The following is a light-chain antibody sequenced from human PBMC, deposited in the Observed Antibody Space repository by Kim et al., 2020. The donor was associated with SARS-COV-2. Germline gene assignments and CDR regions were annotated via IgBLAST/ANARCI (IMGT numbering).Light chain of an antibody. V-gene: IGLV2-14*03. Sequence: QSTTISATGTSSVVGGYTYVSWYQQHPGKAPKLMIYDVSNRPSGVSNRFSGSKSGNTASLTISGLQAEDEADYYCSSYTSSSTLFVFGTGTKVTVL. J-gene: IGLJ1*01. CDR1: SSVVGGYTY. CDR3: SSYTSSSTLFV. CDR2: DVS.